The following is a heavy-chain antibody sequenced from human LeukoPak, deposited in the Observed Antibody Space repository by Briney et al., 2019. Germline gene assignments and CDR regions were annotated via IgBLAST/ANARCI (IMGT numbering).Heavy chain of an antibody. J-gene: IGHJ4*02. CDR2: ISGNGITT. CDR3: AKDKGSYSSSWYRGDFDT. Sequence: PGGSLRLSCAASGFTFDDYGMHWVRQVPGKDLEWVSLISGNGITTYYTNSVKGRFTISRGNSHNSLYLQMNSLRPEDSALYSCAKDKGSYSSSWYRGDFDTWGQGTLVTVSS. CDR1: GFTFDDYG. D-gene: IGHD6-13*01. V-gene: IGHV3-43*02.